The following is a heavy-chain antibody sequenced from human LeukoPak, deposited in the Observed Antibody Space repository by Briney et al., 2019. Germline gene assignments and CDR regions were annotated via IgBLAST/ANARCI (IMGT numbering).Heavy chain of an antibody. CDR2: ISSTGGTI. J-gene: IGHJ4*02. CDR3: AKSDPYGDSLIEI. V-gene: IGHV3-48*03. Sequence: GGSLRLSCAASGFTFSGYAMYWVRQAPGKGLEWLSHISSTGGTIYYADSVKGRLTVSRDNAKNSLYLQMNSLRAEDTAVYYCAKSDPYGDSLIEIWGQGALVTVSS. CDR1: GFTFSGYA. D-gene: IGHD4-17*01.